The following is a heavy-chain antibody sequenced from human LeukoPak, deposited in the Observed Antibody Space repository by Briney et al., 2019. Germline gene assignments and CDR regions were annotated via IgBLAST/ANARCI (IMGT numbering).Heavy chain of an antibody. D-gene: IGHD3-22*01. CDR3: ASPRYYYDSSGYPFDY. V-gene: IGHV3-11*01. CDR2: ISSSGSTI. CDR1: GFTFSDYY. J-gene: IGHJ4*02. Sequence: GGSLRLSCAASGFTFSDYYMSWIRQAPGKGLEWVSYISSSGSTIYYADSVKGRFTISRDNAKNSLYLQMNSLRAEDTAVYYCASPRYYYDSSGYPFDYWGQGTLVTVSS.